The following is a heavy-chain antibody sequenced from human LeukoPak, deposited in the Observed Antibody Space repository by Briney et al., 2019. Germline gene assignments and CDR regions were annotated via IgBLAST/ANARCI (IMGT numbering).Heavy chain of an antibody. CDR3: ARDWVLQYSSSFDY. D-gene: IGHD6-13*01. CDR1: GFTFSSYV. V-gene: IGHV3-30*04. CDR2: ISYDGSNK. Sequence: GRSLRLSCAASGFTFSSYVMHWARQAPGKGLEWVAVISYDGSNKYYADSVKGRFTISRDNSKNTLYLQMNSLRAEDTAVYYCARDWVLQYSSSFDYWGQGTLVTVSS. J-gene: IGHJ4*02.